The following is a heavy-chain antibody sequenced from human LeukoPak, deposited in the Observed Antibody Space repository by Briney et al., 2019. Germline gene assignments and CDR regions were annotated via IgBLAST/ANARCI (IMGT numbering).Heavy chain of an antibody. V-gene: IGHV3-74*01. D-gene: IGHD6-6*01. J-gene: IGHJ4*02. CDR1: GFTFSSYW. Sequence: GGSLRLSCAASGFTFSSYWMHWFRQVPGKGLVWVSRINSDGRSTSYADSVKGRFTISRDNAKNTLYLQMNSLRAEDTAVYYCARMSSTEYSSSPSGDLDYWGQGTLVTVSS. CDR3: ARMSSTEYSSSPSGDLDY. CDR2: INSDGRST.